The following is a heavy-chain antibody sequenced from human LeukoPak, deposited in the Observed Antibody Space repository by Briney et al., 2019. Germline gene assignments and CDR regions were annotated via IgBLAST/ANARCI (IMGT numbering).Heavy chain of an antibody. CDR2: TNLHGTAV. V-gene: IGHV3-74*01. J-gene: IGHJ3*02. CDR1: GLSFSNYW. Sequence: GGSLRLSCAGSGLSFSNYWMHWVRQAPGKGLVWVARTNLHGTAVDYADPVKGRFTISRDNAKNSLYLQMNSLRAEDTAVYYCASVTKSDAFDIWGQGTMVTPSS. D-gene: IGHD4-17*01. CDR3: ASVTKSDAFDI.